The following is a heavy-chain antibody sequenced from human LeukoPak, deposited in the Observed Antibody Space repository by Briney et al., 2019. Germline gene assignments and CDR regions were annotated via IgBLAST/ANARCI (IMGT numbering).Heavy chain of an antibody. CDR3: ARGGYPCGDGYNLCY. CDR2: INHSGST. J-gene: IGHJ4*01. Sequence: SETLSLTCAVYGGSFSGYYWSWIRQPPGKGLEWIAEINHSGSTNYNPSLKSRVTISVDTSKNQFSLKLNSVTAADTAVYYCARGGYPCGDGYNLCYWGQGTLVTVSS. D-gene: IGHD5-24*01. CDR1: GGSFSGYY. V-gene: IGHV4-34*01.